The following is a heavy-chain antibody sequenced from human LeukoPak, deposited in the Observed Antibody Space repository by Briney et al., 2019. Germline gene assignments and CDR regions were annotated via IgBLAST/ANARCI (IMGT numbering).Heavy chain of an antibody. CDR1: GGSISSSGYY. CDR2: IYYGGNT. J-gene: IGHJ4*02. V-gene: IGHV4-39*07. D-gene: IGHD5-12*01. CDR3: GVGSGYDDS. Sequence: SETLSLTCTVSGGSISSSGYYWGWIRQPPGKGLEWIGSIYYGGNTYYNPSLKSRVTISVDTSKNHFSLNLNSVTAADTAVYYCGVGSGYDDSWGQGTLVTVSS.